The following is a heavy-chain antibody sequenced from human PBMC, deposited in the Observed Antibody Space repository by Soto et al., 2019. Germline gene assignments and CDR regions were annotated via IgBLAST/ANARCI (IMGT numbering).Heavy chain of an antibody. Sequence: QVQLQESVPGLVKPSGTLSLTCAVSGGSISRRYWWSWVRQPPGKGLEWIGELFQSGATNYNPSLKSRFTISVDKSKKQFSLMVNSVTAADTATYSCAGAVGGTPYFDRLGQRTPVTVSS. CDR2: LFQSGAT. CDR3: AGAVGGTPYFDR. CDR1: GGSISRRYW. J-gene: IGHJ4*02. D-gene: IGHD6-19*01. V-gene: IGHV4-4*02.